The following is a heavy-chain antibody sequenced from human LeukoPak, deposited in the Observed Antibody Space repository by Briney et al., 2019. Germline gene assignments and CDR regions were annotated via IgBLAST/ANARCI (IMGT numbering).Heavy chain of an antibody. CDR2: ISGSGGST. J-gene: IGHJ4*01. D-gene: IGHD3-10*01. V-gene: IGHV3-23*01. CDR3: ARLSAMLRGPEPIYYFDY. CDR1: GFTFSDYY. Sequence: QAGGSLRLSCAASGFTFSDYYMSWIRQAPGKGLEWVSAISGSGGSTYYADSVKGRFTISRDNSKNTLYLQMNSLRAEDTAVYYCARLSAMLRGPEPIYYFDYWGQGTLVTVSS.